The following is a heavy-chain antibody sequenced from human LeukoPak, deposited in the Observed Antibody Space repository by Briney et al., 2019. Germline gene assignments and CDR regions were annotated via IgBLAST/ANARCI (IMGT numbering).Heavy chain of an antibody. CDR2: IIPLFGTA. CDR3: VCSSGAFDL. D-gene: IGHD3-10*01. Sequence: SVKVSCKASGGTFSNYAFNWVRQAPGQGLEWMGGIIPLFGTANYAQKFQGRVTITADESTSTAYMELSSLRSEDTAVYYCVCSSGAFDLWGQGTMVTVSS. CDR1: GGTFSNYA. V-gene: IGHV1-69*13. J-gene: IGHJ3*01.